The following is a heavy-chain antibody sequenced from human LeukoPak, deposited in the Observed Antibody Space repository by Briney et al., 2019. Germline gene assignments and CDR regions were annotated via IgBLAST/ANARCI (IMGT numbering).Heavy chain of an antibody. CDR1: GGSISSYY. D-gene: IGHD2-2*02. J-gene: IGHJ3*02. CDR2: IYYSGST. V-gene: IGHV4-59*01. Sequence: SETLSLTCTVPGGSISSYYWSWIRQPPGKGLEWIGYIYYSGSTSYNPSLKSRVTTSGDTSQNQFSLRLSSVTAADTAVYYCARLNTHSDAFDIWGQGTMVTVSS. CDR3: ARLNTHSDAFDI.